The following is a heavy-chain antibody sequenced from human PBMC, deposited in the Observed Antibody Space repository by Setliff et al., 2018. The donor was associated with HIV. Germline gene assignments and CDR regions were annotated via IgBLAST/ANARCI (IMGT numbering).Heavy chain of an antibody. CDR3: ARQHGSSWRFDP. V-gene: IGHV4-61*08. D-gene: IGHD6-13*01. CDR1: GGSISSGGYY. Sequence: SETLSLTCTVSGGSISSGGYYWSWIRQHPGKGLEWIGYIYYSGSTNYNPSLKSRVTISVDMPKNQFSLRLDSVTAADTAVYYCARQHGSSWRFDPWGQGTLVTVSS. CDR2: IYYSGST. J-gene: IGHJ5*02.